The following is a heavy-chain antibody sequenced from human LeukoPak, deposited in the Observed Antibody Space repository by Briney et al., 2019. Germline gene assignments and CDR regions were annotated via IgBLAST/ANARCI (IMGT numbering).Heavy chain of an antibody. CDR1: GGTFSSYT. J-gene: IGHJ4*02. D-gene: IGHD3-16*01. Sequence: ASVKVSCKASGGTFSSYTISWVRQAPGQGLEWMGRIIPILGIANHAQKFQGRVTITADKSTSTAYMELSSLRSEDTAVYYCARVGLIYYFDYWGQGTLVTVSS. V-gene: IGHV1-69*02. CDR3: ARVGLIYYFDY. CDR2: IIPILGIA.